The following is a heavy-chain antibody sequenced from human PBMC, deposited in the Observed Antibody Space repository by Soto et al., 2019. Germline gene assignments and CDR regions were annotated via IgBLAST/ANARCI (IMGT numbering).Heavy chain of an antibody. CDR1: GYTFGDYY. CDR2: INPHSGAT. Sequence: ASVKVSCKTSGYTFGDYYIHWVRQAPGQRLQWMAWINPHSGATKFAQEFQDRVTLTSGTSITTAYMELRSLKSDDSAIYYCARPPNPWEPYAFHIWGQGTMVTVSS. D-gene: IGHD1-26*01. J-gene: IGHJ3*02. V-gene: IGHV1-2*02. CDR3: ARPPNPWEPYAFHI.